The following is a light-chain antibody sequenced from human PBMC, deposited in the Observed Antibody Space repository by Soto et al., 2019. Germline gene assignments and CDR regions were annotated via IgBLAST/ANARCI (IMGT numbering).Light chain of an antibody. CDR3: QHYDSNLSVV. Sequence: QSVLTQPPSVSGAPGQRVTISCTGSSSNIGTGYDVHWYQQLPGTAPKLLIYGNSNRPSGVPDRFSGSKSGTSASLAITGLQAEDEADYYCQHYDSNLSVVFGGGTKLTVL. CDR1: SSNIGTGYD. J-gene: IGLJ2*01. V-gene: IGLV1-40*01. CDR2: GNS.